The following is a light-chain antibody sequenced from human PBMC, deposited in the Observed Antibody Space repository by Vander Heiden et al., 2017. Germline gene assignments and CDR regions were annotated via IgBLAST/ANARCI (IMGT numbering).Light chain of an antibody. Sequence: QSALTLPASSSGSPGQSVTISCTGTSSDVGGYNYVSWYQQPPGNAPNLMIYEISKRPSGVTNRFSGSKSGNTASLTISARQAEDEADYYCSSYTSSSSYVFGTGTKVTVL. CDR1: SSDVGGYNY. CDR3: SSYTSSSSYV. J-gene: IGLJ1*01. V-gene: IGLV2-14*01. CDR2: EIS.